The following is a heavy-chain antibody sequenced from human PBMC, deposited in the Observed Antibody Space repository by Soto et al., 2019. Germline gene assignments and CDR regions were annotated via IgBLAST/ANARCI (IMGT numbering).Heavy chain of an antibody. V-gene: IGHV5-51*01. CDR2: IHPDDSDI. D-gene: IGHD2-2*01. Sequence: PGESLKISCQGSGYRFTSYWIGWVRQKPGKGLEWMGIIHPDDSDIRYSPSFQGQVTISADKSIGTAYLQWSSLKASDTAMYYCARLQHPGRIVVPAGGFDPWGPGTLVTVSS. CDR3: ARLQHPGRIVVPAGGFDP. J-gene: IGHJ5*02. CDR1: GYRFTSYW.